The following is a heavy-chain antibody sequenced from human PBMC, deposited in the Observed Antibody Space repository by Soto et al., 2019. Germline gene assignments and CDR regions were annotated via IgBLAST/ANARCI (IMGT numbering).Heavy chain of an antibody. V-gene: IGHV5-51*01. Sequence: GDALKISCKGSGYRFTNHWIDWVRQIPGKGLQWMGVIYPADSDIKYSPSFQGHVTLSVDKSTSTAYLQWSGLKASDTGVYFCARRIYGANDYWGQGTQVTVSS. CDR1: GYRFTNHW. CDR3: ARRIYGANDY. D-gene: IGHD4-17*01. CDR2: IYPADSDI. J-gene: IGHJ4*02.